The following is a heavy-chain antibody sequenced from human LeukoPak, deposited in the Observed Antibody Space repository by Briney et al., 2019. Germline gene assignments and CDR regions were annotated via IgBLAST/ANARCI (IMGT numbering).Heavy chain of an antibody. CDR3: ARRLTQYDCFDP. CDR2: TYYRSTWYN. D-gene: IGHD2-2*01. V-gene: IGHV6-1*01. J-gene: IGHJ5*02. Sequence: SRTLSLTCAISGDSVSSNSVTWNWIRQSPSRGLEWLGRTYYRSTWYNDYAVSVRGRITVNPDTSKNQFSLHLNSVTPEDTAVYYCARRLTQYDCFDPWGQGTLVTVSS. CDR1: GDSVSSNSVT.